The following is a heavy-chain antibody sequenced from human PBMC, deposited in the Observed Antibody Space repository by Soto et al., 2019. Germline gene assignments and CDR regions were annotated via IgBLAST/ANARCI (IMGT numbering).Heavy chain of an antibody. Sequence: SETLSLTCTVSGGSISSGGYYWSWIRQHPGKGLEWIGYIYYSGSTYYNPSLKSRVTISVDTSKNQFSLKLSSVTAADTAVYYCAREIRGVITDYYGMDVWGQGTKVTSP. J-gene: IGHJ6*02. CDR2: IYYSGST. D-gene: IGHD3-10*01. CDR1: GGSISSGGYY. V-gene: IGHV4-31*03. CDR3: AREIRGVITDYYGMDV.